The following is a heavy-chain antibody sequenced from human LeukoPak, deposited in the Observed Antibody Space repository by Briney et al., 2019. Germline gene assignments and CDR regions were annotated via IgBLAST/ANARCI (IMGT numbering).Heavy chain of an antibody. CDR3: ARTLLVYFGDLSSIVY. J-gene: IGHJ4*02. D-gene: IGHD3-10*01. CDR1: GFTFSTYS. V-gene: IGHV3-30*03. CDR2: ISFDGSNK. Sequence: PGGSLRLSCAASGFTFSTYSMHWVRQAPGKGLEWVAVISFDGSNKYYADSVKGRFTISRDNSKNTLYLQMNSLRTEDTAVYHCARTLLVYFGDLSSIVYWGQGTLVTVSS.